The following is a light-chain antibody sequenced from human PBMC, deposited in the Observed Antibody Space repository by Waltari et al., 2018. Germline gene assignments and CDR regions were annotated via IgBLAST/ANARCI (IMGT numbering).Light chain of an antibody. V-gene: IGKV3-15*01. CDR3: QQYNNWPPGT. CDR1: QTIGTS. Sequence: EIVVTQSPAPLPMPPRERATLSCRTSQTIGTSLAWYQQRPGQAPRLLLYRTSTRATGIPDRFSGSESESEFTLTISSLQSEDVAVYYCQQYNNWPPGTFGQGTKVEI. J-gene: IGKJ1*01. CDR2: RTS.